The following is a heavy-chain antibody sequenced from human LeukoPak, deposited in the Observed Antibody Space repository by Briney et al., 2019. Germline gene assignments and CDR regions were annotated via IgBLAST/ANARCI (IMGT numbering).Heavy chain of an antibody. V-gene: IGHV3-30*04. Sequence: GGSLRLSCAASGFTFSNYAMHWVRQAPGKGLEWVAVISYDGSNKYYADSVKGRFTISRDNSKNTLYLQMNSLRAEDTAVYYCAREDSTVTMDYWGQGTLVTVSS. J-gene: IGHJ4*02. CDR1: GFTFSNYA. D-gene: IGHD4-17*01. CDR2: ISYDGSNK. CDR3: AREDSTVTMDY.